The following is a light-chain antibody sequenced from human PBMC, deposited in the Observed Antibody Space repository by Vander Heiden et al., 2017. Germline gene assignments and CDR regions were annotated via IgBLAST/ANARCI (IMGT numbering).Light chain of an antibody. CDR3: QQYYSLPPT. CDR2: AAS. Sequence: IKVTRPPSSLSASVGDRVTITCRASQSISSYLNWYQQKPGKAPKLLIYAASTLESGVPSRFSGSGSGTDFTLTISSLQPEDIATYYCQQYYSLPPTFGGGTKVEIK. J-gene: IGKJ4*02. V-gene: IGKV1-39*01. CDR1: QSISSY.